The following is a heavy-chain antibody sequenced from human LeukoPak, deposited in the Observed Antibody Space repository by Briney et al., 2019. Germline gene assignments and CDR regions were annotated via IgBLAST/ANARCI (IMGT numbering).Heavy chain of an antibody. CDR3: ASSGYSYGYYMDV. J-gene: IGHJ6*03. CDR2: IYPGDSDT. D-gene: IGHD5-18*01. CDR1: GYSFTSYW. V-gene: IGHV5-51*01. Sequence: GESLKISCKGSGYSFTSYWIGWVRQMPGKGLEWMGIIYPGDSDTRYSPSFQGQVTISADKSISTAYLPWSSLKDSDTAMYYCASSGYSYGYYMDVWGKGTTVTVSS.